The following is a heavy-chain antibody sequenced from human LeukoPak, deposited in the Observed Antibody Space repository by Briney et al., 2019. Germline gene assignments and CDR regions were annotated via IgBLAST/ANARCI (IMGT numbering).Heavy chain of an antibody. D-gene: IGHD1-1*01. CDR3: ARGTGSTKTPHAFDI. CDR1: GFTFSSYA. Sequence: PGGSLRLSCAASGFTFSSYAMNWVRQAPGKGLEWVSYISKSGVTIYYADSVKGRFTISRDNGKNSLYLQMNSLRAEDTAVYYCARGTGSTKTPHAFDIWGQGTMVTVSS. J-gene: IGHJ3*02. CDR2: ISKSGVTI. V-gene: IGHV3-48*03.